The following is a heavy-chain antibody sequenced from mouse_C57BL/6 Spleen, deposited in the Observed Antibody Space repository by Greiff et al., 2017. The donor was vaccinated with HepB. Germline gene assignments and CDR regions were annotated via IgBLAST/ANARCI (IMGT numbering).Heavy chain of an antibody. CDR3: TGDSYYHAY. Sequence: EVKLVESGGGLVQPGGSMKLSCVASGFTFSNYWMNWVRQSPEKGLEWVAQIRLKSDNYATHYAESVKGRFTISRDDSKSSVYLQMNNLRAEDTGIYYSTGDSYYHAYWGQGTLVTVSA. CDR2: IRLKSDNYAT. CDR1: GFTFSNYW. J-gene: IGHJ3*01. D-gene: IGHD1-1*01. V-gene: IGHV6-3*01.